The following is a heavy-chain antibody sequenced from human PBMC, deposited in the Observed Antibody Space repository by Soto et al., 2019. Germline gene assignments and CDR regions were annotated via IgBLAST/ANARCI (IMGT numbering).Heavy chain of an antibody. CDR1: GFTFGRYV. V-gene: IGHV3-23*01. J-gene: IGHJ4*02. CDR3: AKGPTDGY. CDR2: ITNSGDTT. Sequence: EVQLLESEGGLVQPGGSRRLSCAASGFTFGRYVMNWVRQAPGKGLEWVSTITNSGDTTYYAGSVKGRFTISRDNSKNILYLQMNSPRAEDTAVYYCAKGPTDGYWGQGTLVTVSS.